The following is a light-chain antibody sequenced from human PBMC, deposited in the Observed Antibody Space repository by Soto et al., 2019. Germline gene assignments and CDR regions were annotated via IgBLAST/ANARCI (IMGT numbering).Light chain of an antibody. CDR3: SSYAGSHNLRV. CDR1: SSDVGGYNY. Sequence: QSVLTQPPSASGSPGQSVTISCTGTSSDVGGYNYVSWYQQHPGKAPKVMIYEVNKRPSGVPDRFSGSKSGNTASLTVSGLQAEDEADYYCSSYAGSHNLRVFGGGTKLTVL. V-gene: IGLV2-8*01. J-gene: IGLJ2*01. CDR2: EVN.